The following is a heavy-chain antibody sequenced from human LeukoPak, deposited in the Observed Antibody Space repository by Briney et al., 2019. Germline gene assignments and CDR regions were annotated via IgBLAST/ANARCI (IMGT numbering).Heavy chain of an antibody. CDR3: EPSYVWGSYDAFDL. CDR2: IEWDEVR. V-gene: IGHV2-70*11. J-gene: IGHJ3*01. CDR1: WFSLSTSGLW. Sequence: SVSGPALVRPTQTLTLTCTFSWFSLSTSGLWVSWIRQPPVNALEWLARIEWDEVRDYRTFVTTRLTISKDTSKNQVVLTMTNMDPVDTATYYCEPSYVWGSYDAFDLWGQGKMVTVSS. D-gene: IGHD3-16*01.